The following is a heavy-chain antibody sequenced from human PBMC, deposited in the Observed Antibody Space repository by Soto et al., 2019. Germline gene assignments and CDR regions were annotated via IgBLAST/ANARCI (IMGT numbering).Heavy chain of an antibody. J-gene: IGHJ1*01. CDR3: ARGRKGFSSSCYVD. Sequence: SETLSLTCAVYGGSLSGYYWTWIRQPPGKGLEWIGEINDSGGTDYNPSLQSRVTISLDTSKNQLSLKLSSVTAADTAVYYCARGRKGFSSSCYVDWGQGTLATVSS. V-gene: IGHV4-34*01. D-gene: IGHD6-13*01. CDR2: INDSGGT. CDR1: GGSLSGYY.